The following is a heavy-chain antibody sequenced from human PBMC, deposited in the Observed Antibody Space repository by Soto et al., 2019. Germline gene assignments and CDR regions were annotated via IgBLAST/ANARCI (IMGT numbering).Heavy chain of an antibody. J-gene: IGHJ6*02. CDR2: IWYDGSNK. Sequence: QVQLVESGGGVVQPGRSLRLSCAASGFTFSSYGMHWVRQAPGKGLEWVAVIWYDGSNKYYADSVKGRFTMSRENSKNTLYLQMNSLRDEDTAVYYCARDVLIWCGETNYGMDVWGQGTTVTVSS. CDR3: ARDVLIWCGETNYGMDV. D-gene: IGHD3-10*01. V-gene: IGHV3-33*01. CDR1: GFTFSSYG.